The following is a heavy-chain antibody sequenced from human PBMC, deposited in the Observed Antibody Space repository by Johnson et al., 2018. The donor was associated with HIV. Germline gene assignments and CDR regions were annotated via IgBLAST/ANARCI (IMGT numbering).Heavy chain of an antibody. Sequence: VQLVESGGGLVQPGGSLRLSCAASGFTVTNKYMSWVRQAPGKGLEWVSVMYGGGSTYHADSVTGRFTISRDNSKNTLYLQMNTLRAEDTAVYYCARDPSNSRGWLGDGFDIWGQGTMVTVSS. V-gene: IGHV3-66*01. CDR3: ARDPSNSRGWLGDGFDI. CDR2: MYGGGST. CDR1: GFTVTNKY. D-gene: IGHD2/OR15-2a*01. J-gene: IGHJ3*02.